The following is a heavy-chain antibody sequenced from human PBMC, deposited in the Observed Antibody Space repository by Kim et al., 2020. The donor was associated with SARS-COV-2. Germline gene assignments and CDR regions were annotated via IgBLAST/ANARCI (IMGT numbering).Heavy chain of an antibody. J-gene: IGHJ6*02. Sequence: SETLSLTCTVSGGSISSSSYYWGWIRQPPGKGLEWIGSIYYSGSTYYNPSLKSRVTISVDTSKNQFSLKLSSVTAADTAVYYCARCITEWSYYDSSGYDYYGMDVWGQGTTVTVSS. CDR1: GGSISSSSYY. V-gene: IGHV4-39*01. D-gene: IGHD3-22*01. CDR2: IYYSGST. CDR3: ARCITEWSYYDSSGYDYYGMDV.